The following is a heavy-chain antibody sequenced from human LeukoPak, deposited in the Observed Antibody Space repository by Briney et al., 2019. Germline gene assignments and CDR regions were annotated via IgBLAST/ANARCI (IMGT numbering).Heavy chain of an antibody. CDR1: RFTFDNYA. CDR2: ISGGGAKR. D-gene: IGHD3-10*02. J-gene: IGHJ3*02. V-gene: IGHV3-23*01. Sequence: PGGSLRLSCAASRFTFDNYAMNWVRQAPGKGLEWVSYISGGGAKRHYSDSVKGRFTISRDNPKNTLYLQINNLRAEDTAMYYCAKCSAGYYNDAFDIWGRGTMVTVSS. CDR3: AKCSAGYYNDAFDI.